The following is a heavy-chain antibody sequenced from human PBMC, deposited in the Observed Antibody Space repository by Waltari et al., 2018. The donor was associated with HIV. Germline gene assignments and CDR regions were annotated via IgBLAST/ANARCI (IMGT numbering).Heavy chain of an antibody. V-gene: IGHV3-30*03. J-gene: IGHJ4*02. CDR1: GPDFGRDG. CDR2: IAYDGIKK. Sequence: QVQLVESGGGVVQPGDVLRLSCAASGPDFGRDGMHWVRQAPGKGLEWLAAIAYDGIKKDYGDSLRGRLTISRDNSKKTLYLQMNTLRPEDTAIYFCARDSSQVHWFGESLALWGQGTLVIVSS. CDR3: ARDSSQVHWFGESLAL. D-gene: IGHD3-10*01.